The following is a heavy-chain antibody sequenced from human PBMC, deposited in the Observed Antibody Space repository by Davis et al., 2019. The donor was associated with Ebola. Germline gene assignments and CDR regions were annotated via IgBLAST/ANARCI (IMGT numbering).Heavy chain of an antibody. CDR1: GFTFDDYP. Sequence: SLKISCAASGFTFDDYPMYWVRPVPGKGLAWVSGIPWNSGGTVYADSVKGRFTISRDNAKNSLYLQMNSLTSEDTATYYCVKDKYPGKASGGNYFDSWGQGTRVTVSS. D-gene: IGHD6-13*01. CDR3: VKDKYPGKASGGNYFDS. CDR2: IPWNSGGT. J-gene: IGHJ4*02. V-gene: IGHV3-9*01.